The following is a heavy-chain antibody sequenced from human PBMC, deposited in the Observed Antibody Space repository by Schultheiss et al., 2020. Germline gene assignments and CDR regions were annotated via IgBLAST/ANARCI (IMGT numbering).Heavy chain of an antibody. V-gene: IGHV3-30-3*01. CDR1: GFTFSSYA. J-gene: IGHJ2*01. Sequence: GESLKISCAASGFTFSSYAMHWVRQAPGKGLEWVAVISYDGSNKYYADSVKGRFTISRDNAKNSLYLQMNSLRAEDTAVYYCAKDPSVVITLAWYFDLWGRGTLVTVSS. D-gene: IGHD3-22*01. CDR3: AKDPSVVITLAWYFDL. CDR2: ISYDGSNK.